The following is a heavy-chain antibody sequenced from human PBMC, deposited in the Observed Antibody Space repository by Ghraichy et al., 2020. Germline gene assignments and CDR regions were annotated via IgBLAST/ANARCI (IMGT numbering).Heavy chain of an antibody. CDR2: INHSGST. Sequence: SQTLSLTCAVYGGSFSGYYWSWIRQPPGKGLEWIGEINHSGSTNYNPSLKSRVTISVDTSKNQFSLKLSSVTAADTAVYYCARGPHIVVVTAIRWQVLVAFDLWGQGTMVTVSS. CDR3: ARGPHIVVVTAIRWQVLVAFDL. J-gene: IGHJ3*01. D-gene: IGHD2-21*02. V-gene: IGHV4-34*01. CDR1: GGSFSGYY.